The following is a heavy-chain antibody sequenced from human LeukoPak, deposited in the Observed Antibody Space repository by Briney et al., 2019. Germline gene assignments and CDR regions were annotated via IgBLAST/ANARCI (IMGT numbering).Heavy chain of an antibody. CDR2: INPYSGGT. CDR1: GYTFIGYY. CDR3: ARALRSGSYYEVDY. Sequence: ASVKVSCKASGYTFIGYYIHWVRQAPGQGLEWMGWINPYSGGTNYAQTFQGRVTMTRDTSITTTYMDLSRLRSDDTAVYYCARALRSGSYYEVDYWGQGTLVTVSS. V-gene: IGHV1-2*02. D-gene: IGHD1-26*01. J-gene: IGHJ4*02.